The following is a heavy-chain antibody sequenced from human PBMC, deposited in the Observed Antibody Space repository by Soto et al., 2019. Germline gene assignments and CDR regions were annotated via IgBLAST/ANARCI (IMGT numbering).Heavy chain of an antibody. CDR2: INTGNGDT. D-gene: IGHD5-12*01. Sequence: QVQLVQSGAEMKKPGASVKVSCKTSGINYNTYAIHWVRQAPGQGLEWMGWINTGNGDTRYSQHFQGRVTLTRDTSASTVYMDLDSLKSEDTGLYFCARAISGYVTWGQGTLVTVSS. CDR1: GINYNTYA. CDR3: ARAISGYVT. V-gene: IGHV1-3*04. J-gene: IGHJ4*02.